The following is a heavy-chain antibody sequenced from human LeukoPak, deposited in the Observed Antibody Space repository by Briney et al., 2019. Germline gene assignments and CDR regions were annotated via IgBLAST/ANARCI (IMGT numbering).Heavy chain of an antibody. D-gene: IGHD3-10*01. CDR2: IYHSGNT. Sequence: SEPLSLTCTVSGYSISSGYYWGWLRQPPGKGLEWIANIYHSGNTYYNPSLKSRVTISVDTSRNQFSLKLSSVTAADTAVYYCARHRKGSTMVRGVTIDYWGQGTLVTVSS. J-gene: IGHJ4*02. CDR3: ARHRKGSTMVRGVTIDY. V-gene: IGHV4-38-2*02. CDR1: GYSISSGYY.